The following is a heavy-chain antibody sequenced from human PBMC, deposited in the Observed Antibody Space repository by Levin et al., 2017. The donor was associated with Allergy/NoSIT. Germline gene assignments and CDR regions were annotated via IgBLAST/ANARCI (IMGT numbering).Heavy chain of an antibody. D-gene: IGHD4-17*01. CDR2: IGVYNGNT. CDR1: GYTFNTHS. V-gene: IGHV1-18*04. CDR3: AGGGYGDLHTACDD. Sequence: ASVKVSCKASGYTFNTHSISWVRQAPGRGLEWLGWIGVYNGNTDSAQKFQGRVTMTTDTSTSTAYMELRSLISDDTAVSYCAGGGYGDLHTACDDWGQGTQVIVSS. J-gene: IGHJ4*02.